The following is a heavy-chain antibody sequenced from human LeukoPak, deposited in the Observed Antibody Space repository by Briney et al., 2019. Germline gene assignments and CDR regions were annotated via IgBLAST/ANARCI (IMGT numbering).Heavy chain of an antibody. CDR3: ARGFCSSGTCYVGDY. CDR1: GFTFSDHY. V-gene: IGHV3-72*01. J-gene: IGHJ4*02. D-gene: IGHD2-15*01. Sequence: GRSLRLSCAASGFTFSDHYMDWVRQAPGKGLEWVGRTRDKAHSYTTEYAASVKGRFSISRDDSKNSLYLQMNSLKIEDTAVYYCARGFCSSGTCYVGDYWGQGTLATVSS. CDR2: TRDKAHSYTT.